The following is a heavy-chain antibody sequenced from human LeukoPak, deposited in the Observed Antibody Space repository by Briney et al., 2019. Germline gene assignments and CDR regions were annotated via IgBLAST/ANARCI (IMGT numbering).Heavy chain of an antibody. D-gene: IGHD6-13*01. CDR1: GGSISSYY. CDR2: IFYSGSS. V-gene: IGHV4-59*07. J-gene: IGHJ4*02. CDR3: ARAHTSNWYVDY. Sequence: KPTDTLSLTCSVSGGSISSYYWSWIRQPPGKGLEWIGYIFYSGSSNYNPSLKSRVTMSVDTSENQLSLKLRSVTAADTALYYCARAHTSNWYVDYWGQGTLVTVSS.